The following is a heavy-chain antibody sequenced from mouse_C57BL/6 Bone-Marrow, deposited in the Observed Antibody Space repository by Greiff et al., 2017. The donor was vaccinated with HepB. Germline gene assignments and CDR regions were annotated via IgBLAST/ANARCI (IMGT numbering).Heavy chain of an antibody. V-gene: IGHV1-64*01. J-gene: IGHJ3*01. CDR2: IHPNSGST. D-gene: IGHD1-1*01. CDR3: ARWGTTGGFAY. CDR1: GYTFTSYW. Sequence: VQLQQPGAELVKPGASVKLSCKASGYTFTSYWMHWVKQRPGQGLEWIGMIHPNSGSTNYNEKFKSKATLTVDKSSSPAYMQLSSLTSEDSAVYYCARWGTTGGFAYWGQGTLVTVSA.